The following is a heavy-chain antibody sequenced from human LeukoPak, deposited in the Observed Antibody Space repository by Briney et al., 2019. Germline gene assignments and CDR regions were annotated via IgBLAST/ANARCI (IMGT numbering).Heavy chain of an antibody. J-gene: IGHJ5*02. CDR2: IYYSGST. V-gene: IGHV4-59*08. CDR3: ARRARITGTTNWFDP. CDR1: GGSISSYY. D-gene: IGHD1-7*01. Sequence: SETLSLTCTVSGGSISSYYWSWIRQPPGKGLEWIGYIYYSGSTNYNPALKSRVTISVDTSKNQFSLKLSSVTAADTAVYYCARRARITGTTNWFDPWGQGTLVTVSS.